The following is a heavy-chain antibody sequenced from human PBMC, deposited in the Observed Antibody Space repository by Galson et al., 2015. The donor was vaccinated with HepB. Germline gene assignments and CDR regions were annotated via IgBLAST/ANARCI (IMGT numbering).Heavy chain of an antibody. D-gene: IGHD3-22*01. CDR1: GYTFTDYY. CDR3: AREGYDSRDYSLEY. V-gene: IGHV1-18*04. Sequence: SVKVSCKASGYTFTDYYLHWVRQAPGQGLEWMGWISAYNGNTNYAQKLQGRVTMTTDTSTSTSYMELRSLRSDDTAVYYCAREGYDSRDYSLEYWGQGTLVTVSS. J-gene: IGHJ4*02. CDR2: ISAYNGNT.